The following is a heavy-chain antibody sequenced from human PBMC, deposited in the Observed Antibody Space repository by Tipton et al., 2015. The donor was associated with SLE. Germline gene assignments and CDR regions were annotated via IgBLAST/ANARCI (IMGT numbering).Heavy chain of an antibody. Sequence: TLSLTCTVSGTSIDSHYWAWIRQSPGKGLEWIGYLYYSGSTNYNSSLKSRVTITVDTSKAQFSLRLTSVTAADTAVYYCARVKTVAALDYWGQGILVSVSS. CDR1: GTSIDSHY. V-gene: IGHV4-59*11. CDR3: ARVKTVAALDY. J-gene: IGHJ4*02. CDR2: LYYSGST. D-gene: IGHD2-21*02.